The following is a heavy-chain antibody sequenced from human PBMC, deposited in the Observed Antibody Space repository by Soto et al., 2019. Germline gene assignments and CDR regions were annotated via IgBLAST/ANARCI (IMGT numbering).Heavy chain of an antibody. V-gene: IGHV4-39*01. CDR1: GGSISSSSYY. CDR2: IYYSGST. CDR3: ARLVERKRITMIVVVTPFDY. Sequence: SETLSLTCTVSGGSISSSSYYWGWIRQPPGKGLEWIGSIYYSGSTYYNPSLKSRVTISVDTSKNQFSLKLSSVTAADTAVYYGARLVERKRITMIVVVTPFDYWGHGTLVTGTS. D-gene: IGHD3-22*01. J-gene: IGHJ4*01.